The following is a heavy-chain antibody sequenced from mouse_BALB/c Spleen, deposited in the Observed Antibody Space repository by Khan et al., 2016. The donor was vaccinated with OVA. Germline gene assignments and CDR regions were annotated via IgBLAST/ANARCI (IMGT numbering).Heavy chain of an antibody. CDR2: ISYDGSN. CDR1: GYSITSGYY. J-gene: IGHJ2*01. V-gene: IGHV3-6*02. Sequence: EVQLQESGPGLVKPSQSLSLTCSVTGYSITSGYYWNWIRQFPGNKLEWMGYISYDGSNNSNPSLKNRISITRDTSKNQFFLKLNSVTTEDTATYYCAKFLWPYVDYWGQGTTLTVSS. CDR3: AKFLWPYVDY. D-gene: IGHD1-1*02.